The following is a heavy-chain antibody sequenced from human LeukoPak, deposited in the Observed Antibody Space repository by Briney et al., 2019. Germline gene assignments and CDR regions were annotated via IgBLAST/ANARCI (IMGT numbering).Heavy chain of an antibody. J-gene: IGHJ4*02. Sequence: SETLSLTCTVSGDSFSSNNYWTWVRQPPGKGLEWIGEIYRSGATNYNPSLRSRVAVSLDKSKNQFSLRLNSVTAADTAIYYCARNAGYSDLNYWGQGVLVTVSS. CDR3: ARNAGYSDLNY. CDR1: GDSFSSNNY. D-gene: IGHD3-22*01. CDR2: IYRSGAT. V-gene: IGHV4-4*02.